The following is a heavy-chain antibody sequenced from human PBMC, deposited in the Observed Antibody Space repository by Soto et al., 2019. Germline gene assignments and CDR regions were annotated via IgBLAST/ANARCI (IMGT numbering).Heavy chain of an antibody. CDR2: ISWDGGST. CDR1: GFTFDDYT. V-gene: IGHV3-43*01. J-gene: IGHJ4*02. D-gene: IGHD3-10*01. CDR3: AKDGSMVRGYYFDY. Sequence: GESLKISCAASGFTFDDYTMHWVRQAPGKGLEWVSLISWDGGSTYYADSVKGRFTISRDNSKNSLYLQMNSLRTEDTALYYCAKDGSMVRGYYFDYWGQGTLVTVSS.